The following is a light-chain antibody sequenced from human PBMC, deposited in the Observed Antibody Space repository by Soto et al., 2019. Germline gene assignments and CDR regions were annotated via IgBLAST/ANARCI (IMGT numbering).Light chain of an antibody. CDR3: QKPNHYSPLT. CDR2: AAS. Sequence: DIQSTPSPSTASGSVGDRVTITCRAGPTMSSWSAWYQQKPPKAPKLLLYAASSWQSGVPSSFSGSGSGTDFSLTTRSLKTDDFATYYGQKPNHYSPLT. V-gene: IGKV1-5*01. J-gene: IGKJ4*01. CDR1: PTMSSW.